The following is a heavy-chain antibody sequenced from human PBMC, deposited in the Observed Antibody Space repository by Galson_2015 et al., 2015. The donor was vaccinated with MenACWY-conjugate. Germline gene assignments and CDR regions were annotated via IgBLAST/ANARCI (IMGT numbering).Heavy chain of an antibody. CDR3: TGYDASGYYYGDFDY. CDR1: GFSFSRAW. CDR2: IKRKTAGETT. D-gene: IGHD3-3*01. J-gene: IGHJ4*02. Sequence: SLRLSCAASGFSFSRAWMNWVRQAPGKGLEWVGLIKRKTAGETTDYGAPVKGRFSISRDDSKSMVYLQMHSLKIEDTAVYYSTGYDASGYYYGDFDYWGQGALVTVSS. V-gene: IGHV3-15*01.